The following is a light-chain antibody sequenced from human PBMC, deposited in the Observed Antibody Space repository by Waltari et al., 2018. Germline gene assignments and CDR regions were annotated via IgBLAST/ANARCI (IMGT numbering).Light chain of an antibody. CDR3: CSKGGTTSRYV. CDR2: EGT. V-gene: IGLV2-23*01. CDR1: GSDFVHYIS. Sequence: QSGLTQPASVSGSPGQSVTIPATVGGSDFVHYISVPWYQQHPGKAPKPLIYEGTKRPSGISTRVSASTSGNMASLAISGLQAEDEADYYCCSKGGTTSRYVFGSGTKVIVL. J-gene: IGLJ1*01.